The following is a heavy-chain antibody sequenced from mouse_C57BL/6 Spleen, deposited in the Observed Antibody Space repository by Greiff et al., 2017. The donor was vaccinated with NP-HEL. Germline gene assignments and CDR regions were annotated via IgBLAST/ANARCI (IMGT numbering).Heavy chain of an antibody. CDR1: GYTFTSYW. Sequence: VQLQQPGAELVKPGASVKMSCKASGYTFTSYWITWVKQRPGQGLEWIGDIYPGSGSTNYNEKFKSKATLTVDTSSSTAYMQLSSLTSEDSAVYYCGSKRLYDYDGGFAYWGQGTLVTVSA. CDR2: IYPGSGST. V-gene: IGHV1-55*01. J-gene: IGHJ3*01. D-gene: IGHD2-4*01. CDR3: GSKRLYDYDGGFAY.